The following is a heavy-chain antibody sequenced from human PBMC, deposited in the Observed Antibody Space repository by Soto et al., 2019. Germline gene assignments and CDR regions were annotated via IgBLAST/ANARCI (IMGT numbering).Heavy chain of an antibody. Sequence: QTQLVQSGPEVKKPGTSVKVSCKASGFTFTNSAVQWVRQARGQRLEWIGGIVLGSGNTDYAQKFQERVSLTRDMSTSTAYMELSSLTSDDTAVYYCATDVGWGQGTLVTVSS. V-gene: IGHV1-58*01. J-gene: IGHJ4*02. CDR2: IVLGSGNT. CDR3: ATDVG. D-gene: IGHD2-15*01. CDR1: GFTFTNSA.